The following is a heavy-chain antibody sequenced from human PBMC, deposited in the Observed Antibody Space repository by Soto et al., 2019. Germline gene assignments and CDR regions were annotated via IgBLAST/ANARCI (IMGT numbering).Heavy chain of an antibody. J-gene: IGHJ6*01. CDR1: GFTFSSYG. CDR3: AKDREQQLVQNDYYYGMEV. V-gene: IGHV3-30*18. D-gene: IGHD6-13*01. CDR2: ISYDGSNK. Sequence: SLRLSCAASGFTFSSYGMHWVRQAPVKGLEWVAVISYDGSNKYYADSVKGRFTISRDNSKNTLYLQMNSLRAEDTAVYYCAKDREQQLVQNDYYYGMEVWGQGTTVNVS.